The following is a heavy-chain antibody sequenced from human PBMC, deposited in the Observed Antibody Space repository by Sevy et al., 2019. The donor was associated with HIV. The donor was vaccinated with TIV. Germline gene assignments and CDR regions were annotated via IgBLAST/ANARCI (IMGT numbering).Heavy chain of an antibody. V-gene: IGHV1-2*06. J-gene: IGHJ4*02. CDR3: ARACSSTSCYADEDGGDY. D-gene: IGHD2-2*01. CDR2: INPNSGGT. CDR1: RYTFTGYY. Sequence: ASVKVSCKASRYTFTGYYMHWVRQAPGQGLEWMGRINPNSGGTNYAQKFQGRVTMTRDTSISTAYMELSRLGSDDTAVYYCARACSSTSCYADEDGGDYWGQGTLVTVSS.